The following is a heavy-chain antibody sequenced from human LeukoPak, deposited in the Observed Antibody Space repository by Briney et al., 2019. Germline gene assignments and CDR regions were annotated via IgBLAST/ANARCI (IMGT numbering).Heavy chain of an antibody. V-gene: IGHV3-66*01. CDR3: TRVFAYSYGDFDN. D-gene: IGHD5-18*01. CDR1: GFTVRNNY. Sequence: PGGSLRLSCEASGFTVRNNYMTWVRQAPGKGLEWVSVIYSGGGTYYADSVNDRFNISRDNSKNTLFLQMNSLRVEDSAVYYCTRVFAYSYGDFDNWGQGTLVAVSS. J-gene: IGHJ4*02. CDR2: IYSGGGT.